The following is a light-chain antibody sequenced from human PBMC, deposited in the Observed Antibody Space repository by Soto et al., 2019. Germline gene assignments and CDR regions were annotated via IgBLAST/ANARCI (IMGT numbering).Light chain of an antibody. CDR2: AAS. CDR1: QGISSW. CDR3: QQANRFPYT. J-gene: IGKJ2*01. V-gene: IGKV1D-12*01. Sequence: DIQMTQSPSSVSASVGDRVTITCRASQGISSWVAWYQQKPGKAPKLLSYAASRLQSGVPSRFSGSGSGTDFTLTISRLQPEDFATYYCQQANRFPYTFGQGTKLEIK.